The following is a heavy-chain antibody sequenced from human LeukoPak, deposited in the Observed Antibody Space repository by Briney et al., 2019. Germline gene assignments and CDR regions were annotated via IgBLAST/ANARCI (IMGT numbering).Heavy chain of an antibody. CDR2: ISAYKGNI. CDR1: GYTFPSYG. V-gene: IGHV1-18*04. CDR3: ARTNTMLRGVNDY. D-gene: IGHD3-10*01. Sequence: GASVKVACQACGYTFPSYGISWVRQAPGQGLEWMGWISAYKGNINYAQKLRGRVTMTTDTSTSTAYMELRSLRSDDTAVYYCARTNTMLRGVNDYWGQGNLVTVSS. J-gene: IGHJ4*02.